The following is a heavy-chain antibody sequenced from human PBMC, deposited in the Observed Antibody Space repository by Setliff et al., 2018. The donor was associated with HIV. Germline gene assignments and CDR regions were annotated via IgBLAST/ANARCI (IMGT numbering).Heavy chain of an antibody. Sequence: SETLSLTCTVSGGSISSGSYYWSWIRQPAGKGLEWIGNIHYSRGSSYNASLKSRVTISLDTSKNHFSLKLSSVTAADTAVYYCARGLSFYDPGGFDYWGQGTLVTVSS. CDR2: IHYSRGS. J-gene: IGHJ4*02. D-gene: IGHD3-22*01. CDR1: GGSISSGSYY. V-gene: IGHV4-39*02. CDR3: ARGLSFYDPGGFDY.